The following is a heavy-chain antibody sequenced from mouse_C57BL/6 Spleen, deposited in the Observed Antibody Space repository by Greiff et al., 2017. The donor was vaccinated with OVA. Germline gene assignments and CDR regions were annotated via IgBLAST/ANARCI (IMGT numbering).Heavy chain of an antibody. CDR2: IYPGGGST. CDR3: ARCRITFFDY. Sequence: VQLQQSGADLVKPGASVKISCKASGYTFTSYWITWVKQRPGQGLEWIGDIYPGGGSTNYNEKFKSQATMTGDTATSTAYMQLSRLTSEDSAVYYCARCRITFFDYWGQGTTLTVSS. CDR1: GYTFTSYW. V-gene: IGHV1-55*01. D-gene: IGHD1-1*01. J-gene: IGHJ2*01.